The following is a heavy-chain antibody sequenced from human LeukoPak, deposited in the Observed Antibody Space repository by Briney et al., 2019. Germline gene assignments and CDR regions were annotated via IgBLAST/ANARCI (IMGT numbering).Heavy chain of an antibody. D-gene: IGHD1-26*01. CDR2: ISHSGST. V-gene: IGHV4-34*01. Sequence: PSETLSLTCAVYGGSFGDYSWSWIRQPPGKGLEWIGGISHSGSTTFNPSLKSRVTISADASKNQISRKVRFVTTADSAVYYCARGPSTGGNYIYYFDFWGQGTLVAVSS. CDR3: ARGPSTGGNYIYYFDF. J-gene: IGHJ4*02. CDR1: GGSFGDYS.